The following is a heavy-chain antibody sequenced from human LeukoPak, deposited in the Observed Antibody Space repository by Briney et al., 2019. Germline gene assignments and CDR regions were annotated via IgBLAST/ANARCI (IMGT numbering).Heavy chain of an antibody. CDR1: GITFRDYF. CDR2: ISNSGSTT. D-gene: IGHD3-22*01. CDR3: ASPGHYDSSGHYVGDDAFDI. Sequence: GGSLRLSCAATGITFRDYFMSWIRQAPGKGLEWVSYISNSGSTTYYADSVKGRFTISRDNTKNSLFLQMNSLRAEDTAVYYCASPGHYDSSGHYVGDDAFDIWGQGTMVTVSS. V-gene: IGHV3-11*01. J-gene: IGHJ3*02.